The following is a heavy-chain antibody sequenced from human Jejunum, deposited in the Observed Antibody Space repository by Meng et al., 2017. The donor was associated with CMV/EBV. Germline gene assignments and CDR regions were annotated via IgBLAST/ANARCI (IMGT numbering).Heavy chain of an antibody. CDR1: GYPFRTYA. V-gene: IGHV3-23*01. J-gene: IGHJ4*02. CDR2: IRGGGGGT. Sequence: SGYPFRTYAVSWVRQAPGKGLAWVSAIRGGGGGTYYADSVKGRFTFSRDNSETTLFLQMNSLRAEDTAVYYCAKGHSIGYNYLDSWGQGTRVTVSS. D-gene: IGHD6-19*01. CDR3: AKGHSIGYNYLDS.